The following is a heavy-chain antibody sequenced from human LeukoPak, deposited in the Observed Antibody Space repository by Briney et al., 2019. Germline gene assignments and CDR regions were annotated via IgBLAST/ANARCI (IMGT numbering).Heavy chain of an antibody. CDR2: IYYSGTT. CDR1: GGSISSGDYY. Sequence: PSETLSLTCTVSGGSISSGDYYWSWIRQPPGKGLEWIGYIYYSGTTYYNPSLKSRLTISVDTSKNQFSLKLSSVTAADTAVYYCATSSSWLYGFGYWGQGTLVTVSS. CDR3: ATSSSWLYGFGY. J-gene: IGHJ4*02. D-gene: IGHD6-13*01. V-gene: IGHV4-30-4*01.